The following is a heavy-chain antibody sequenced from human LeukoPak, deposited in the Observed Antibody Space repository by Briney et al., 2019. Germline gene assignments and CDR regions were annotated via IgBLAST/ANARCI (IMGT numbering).Heavy chain of an antibody. CDR1: GYSISSGYY. J-gene: IGHJ4*02. CDR2: IYHSRST. Sequence: SETLSLTCIVSGYSISSGYYWDWIRQPPGKGLEWIGNIYHSRSTYYNPSLKSRVTISVDTSKNQFSLKLNSVTAAGTAVYYCAKDSGYYHPYYIDSWGQGTLVTVSS. V-gene: IGHV4-38-2*02. D-gene: IGHD3-22*01. CDR3: AKDSGYYHPYYIDS.